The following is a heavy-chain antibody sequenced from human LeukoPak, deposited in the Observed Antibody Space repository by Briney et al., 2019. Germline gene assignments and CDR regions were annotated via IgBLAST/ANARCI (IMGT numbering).Heavy chain of an antibody. CDR1: GFTFSSYW. V-gene: IGHV3-7*05. Sequence: GGSLRLSCAASGFTFSSYWMSWVSQAPGKGLEWVANIKQDGSEKYYVDSVKGRFTISRDNAKSSLYLQMNSLRAEDTAVYYCARLYCSGGSCYSCFDYWGQGTLVTVSS. CDR3: ARLYCSGGSCYSCFDY. J-gene: IGHJ4*02. D-gene: IGHD2-15*01. CDR2: IKQDGSEK.